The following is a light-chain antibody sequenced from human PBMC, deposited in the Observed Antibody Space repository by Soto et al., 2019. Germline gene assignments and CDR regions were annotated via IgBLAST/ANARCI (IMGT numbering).Light chain of an antibody. J-gene: IGKJ1*01. Sequence: DIVLTQSPGTLSLSQGKRSTFSCRASQSISSSYLAWYQQRPGQAPRLLIYGASTRAAGIPARFSGSGSGTDFTLTITSLQSEDFGVYYCHHHNIWWTFGQVTKV. V-gene: IGKV3-15*01. CDR3: HHHNIWWT. CDR2: GAS. CDR1: QSISSSY.